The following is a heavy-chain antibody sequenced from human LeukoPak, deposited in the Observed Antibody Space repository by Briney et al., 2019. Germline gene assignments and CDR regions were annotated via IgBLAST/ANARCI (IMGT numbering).Heavy chain of an antibody. J-gene: IGHJ5*02. CDR1: GGTFSSYA. V-gene: IGHV1-69*04. CDR2: IIPILGIA. Sequence: SVKVSCKASGGTFSSYAISWVRQAPGQGLEWMGRIIPILGIANYAQKFQGRVTITADKSTSTAYMELSSLRSEDTAVYYCARDSRPKASTAGLNWFDPWGQGTLVTVSS. CDR3: ARDSRPKASTAGLNWFDP. D-gene: IGHD5-18*01.